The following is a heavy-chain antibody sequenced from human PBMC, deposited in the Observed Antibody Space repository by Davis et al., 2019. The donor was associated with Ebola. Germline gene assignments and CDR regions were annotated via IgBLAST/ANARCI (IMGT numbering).Heavy chain of an antibody. D-gene: IGHD6-19*01. CDR1: GYTFTVCY. CDR2: INPHSGGT. J-gene: IGHJ4*02. V-gene: IGHV1-2*02. CDR3: ARDRRYSSGWAY. Sequence: ASVKVSCKASGYTFTVCYVHWVRQAPGQGLEWMGWINPHSGGTNYAQKLQGRVTMTTDTSTSTAYMELRSLRSDDTAVYYCARDRRYSSGWAYWGQGTLVTVSS.